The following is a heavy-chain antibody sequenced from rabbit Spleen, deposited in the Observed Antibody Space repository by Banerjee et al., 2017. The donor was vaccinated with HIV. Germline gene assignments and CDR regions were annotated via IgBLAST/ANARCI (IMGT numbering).Heavy chain of an antibody. D-gene: IGHD2-1*01. Sequence: QEQLVESGGGLVQPEGSLTLTCTASGFSFSSNYYMCWVRQAPGKGLEWIGCINTLSSGSTYYATWAKGRFTISRTSSTTVTQQMTSLTAADTASYFCARGTRTMNLNLWGPGTLVTVS. V-gene: IGHV1S45*01. CDR1: GFSFSSNYY. CDR2: INTLSSGST. J-gene: IGHJ4*01. CDR3: ARGTRTMNLNL.